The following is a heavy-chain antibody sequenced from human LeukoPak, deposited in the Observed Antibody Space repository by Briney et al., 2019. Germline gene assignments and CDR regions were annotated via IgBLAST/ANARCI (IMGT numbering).Heavy chain of an antibody. CDR1: GFTFSSYW. J-gene: IGHJ5*02. D-gene: IGHD2-2*02. Sequence: PGGSLRLSCAASGFTFSSYWMSWVRQAPGKGLEWVANIKQDGSEKYYVDSVKGRFTISRDNAKNSLYLQMNSLRAEDTAMYHCARDRGNIVVAPNAIRGWFDPWGQGTLVTVSS. CDR2: IKQDGSEK. CDR3: ARDRGNIVVAPNAIRGWFDP. V-gene: IGHV3-7*01.